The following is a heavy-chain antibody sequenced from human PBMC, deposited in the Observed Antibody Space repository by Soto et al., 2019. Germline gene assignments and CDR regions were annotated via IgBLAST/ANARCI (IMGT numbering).Heavy chain of an antibody. CDR3: AIDRPGDEGDAFDI. V-gene: IGHV3-53*02. CDR2: LYSGGST. D-gene: IGHD3-10*01. Sequence: EVQLVETGGGLIQPGGSLRLSCAASGLTVSSNYMNWVRQAPGKGLEWVSVLYSGGSTHYAGSVKGRFIISRDNSKNTLYLQMNSLRAEDTAVYYCAIDRPGDEGDAFDIWGHGTMVTVSS. J-gene: IGHJ3*02. CDR1: GLTVSSNY.